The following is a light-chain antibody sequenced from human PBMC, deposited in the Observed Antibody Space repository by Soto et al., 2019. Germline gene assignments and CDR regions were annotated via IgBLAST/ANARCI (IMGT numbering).Light chain of an antibody. V-gene: IGLV2-8*01. CDR1: NSDVGGYNS. Sequence: QSALTQPPSASGSPGQSVTISCTGTNSDVGGYNSVSWYQQHPGKAPKLMIYELNKRPSGVPDRFSGSKSGNTASLTVSGLQAEDEADYYCSSYAGSNNFVVFGGGTKLTVL. CDR3: SSYAGSNNFVV. J-gene: IGLJ2*01. CDR2: ELN.